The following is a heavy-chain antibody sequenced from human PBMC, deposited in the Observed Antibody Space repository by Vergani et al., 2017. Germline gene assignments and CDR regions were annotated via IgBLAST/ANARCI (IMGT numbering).Heavy chain of an antibody. CDR2: ISSNGGST. J-gene: IGHJ4*02. CDR3: VRVDTAMVEKDFDH. Sequence: EVQLVESGGGLVQPGGSLRLSCSASGFTFSSYAMHWVRQAPGKGLEYVSAISSNGGSTYYADSVKGRFTISRDNSKNTLYLQMSSLRAEDTAVYYCVRVDTAMVEKDFDHWGQGTLVTVSS. D-gene: IGHD5-18*01. CDR1: GFTFSSYA. V-gene: IGHV3-64D*06.